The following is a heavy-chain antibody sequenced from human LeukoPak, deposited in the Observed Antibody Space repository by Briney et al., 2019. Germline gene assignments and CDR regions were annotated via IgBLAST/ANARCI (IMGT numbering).Heavy chain of an antibody. CDR2: MNDRGTT. CDR1: GGSFSGYY. D-gene: IGHD6-6*01. CDR3: ARHGFEYLVDTNMHYYYMDV. Sequence: PSETLSLSCTVSGGSFSGYYWTWIRQLPGKGLEWIGEMNDRGTTNRNPSLRSRVTMSVDPSQEQFSLTLNSVTAADTAVYFCARHGFEYLVDTNMHYYYMDVWGKGTTVTVSS. J-gene: IGHJ6*03. V-gene: IGHV4-34*01.